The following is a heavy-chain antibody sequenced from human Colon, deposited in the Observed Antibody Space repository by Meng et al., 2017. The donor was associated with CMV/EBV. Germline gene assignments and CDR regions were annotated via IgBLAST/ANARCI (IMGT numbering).Heavy chain of an antibody. J-gene: IGHJ6*02. CDR2: ISSGGSSI. CDR1: GFTFSTYS. V-gene: IGHV3-21*01. D-gene: IGHD6-19*01. Sequence: GGSLRLSCAASGFTFSTYSMNWVRQAPGKGLEWVSSISSGGSSIYYADSVKGRFTISRDNAKNSLYLQMNSLRAEDTAVYYCASDPTIAVAGTGVYYYYGMDVWGQGTTVTVSS. CDR3: ASDPTIAVAGTGVYYYYGMDV.